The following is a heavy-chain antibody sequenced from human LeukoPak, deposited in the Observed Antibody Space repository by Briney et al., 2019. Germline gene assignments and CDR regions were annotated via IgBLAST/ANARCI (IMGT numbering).Heavy chain of an antibody. D-gene: IGHD3-3*01. CDR3: AKGDGITIFGVAFDY. CDR1: GFTFSSYA. CDR2: ISGSGDST. V-gene: IGHV3-23*01. J-gene: IGHJ4*02. Sequence: GGSLRLSCAASGFTFSSYAMSWVRQAPGKGLEWVSAISGSGDSTYYADSVKGRFTISRDNSKNTLYLQMNSLGAEDTAVHYCAKGDGITIFGVAFDYWGQGALATVSS.